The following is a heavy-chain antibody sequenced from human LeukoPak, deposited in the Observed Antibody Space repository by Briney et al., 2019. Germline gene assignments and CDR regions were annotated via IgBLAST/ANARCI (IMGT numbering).Heavy chain of an antibody. Sequence: ASVTVSYKASGGTFSSYAISWVRQAPGQGLEWMGGIIPIFGTANYAQKFQGRVTITTDESKSTAYMELSSLRSEDTAVYYCARAGDSSSPFNWFDPWGQGTLVTVSS. J-gene: IGHJ5*02. CDR3: ARAGDSSSPFNWFDP. D-gene: IGHD6-13*01. CDR2: IIPIFGTA. V-gene: IGHV1-69*05. CDR1: GGTFSSYA.